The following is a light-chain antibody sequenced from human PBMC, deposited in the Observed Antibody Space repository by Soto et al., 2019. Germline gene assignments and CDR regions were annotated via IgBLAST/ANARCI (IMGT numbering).Light chain of an antibody. CDR1: QSISSW. CDR2: KAS. V-gene: IGKV1-5*03. CDR3: QQYNSYPI. Sequence: DIQMTQSPSTLSASVGDRVTITCRASQSISSWLAWYQQKPGKAPKLLIYKASSLESGVPSRFSGSGSGTEFTLTISSLQPDDFATYYCQQYNSYPIFCGGTKVEIK. J-gene: IGKJ4*01.